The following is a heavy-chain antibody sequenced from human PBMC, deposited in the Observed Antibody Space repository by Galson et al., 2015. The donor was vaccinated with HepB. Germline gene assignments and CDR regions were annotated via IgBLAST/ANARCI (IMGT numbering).Heavy chain of an antibody. Sequence: SVKVSCKASGYTFTTYAMYWVRQAPGQRLEWMGWINAGNGNTKYSQKFQGRITITRDTSASTAYMELSSLRSEDTAVYYCARAYSNYESYYYYYGMDVWGQGTTVTVSS. D-gene: IGHD4-11*01. J-gene: IGHJ6*02. CDR2: INAGNGNT. V-gene: IGHV1-3*01. CDR3: ARAYSNYESYYYYYGMDV. CDR1: GYTFTTYA.